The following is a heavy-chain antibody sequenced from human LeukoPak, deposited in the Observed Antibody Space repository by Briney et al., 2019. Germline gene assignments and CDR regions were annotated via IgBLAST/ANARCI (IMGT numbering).Heavy chain of an antibody. CDR1: GYIFTTYD. V-gene: IGHV1-8*01. CDR3: ARGYYDTNGYNYRLDF. D-gene: IGHD3-22*01. J-gene: IGHJ4*02. CDR2: MNPNRGNT. Sequence: SVKVSCKASGYIFTTYDINWVRQATGQGLEWMGWMNPNRGNTGYAQKFQGRVTMTRNTAISKAYMELSSLRSEDTAIYYCARGYYDTNGYNYRLDFWGQGTLVTVSS.